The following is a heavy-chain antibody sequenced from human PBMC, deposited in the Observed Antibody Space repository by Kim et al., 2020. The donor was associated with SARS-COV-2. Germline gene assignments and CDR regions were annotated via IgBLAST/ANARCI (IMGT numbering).Heavy chain of an antibody. J-gene: IGHJ4*02. D-gene: IGHD1-26*01. CDR3: ARTGRSYSLDY. V-gene: IGHV4-59*01. Sequence: THYNPTLKSRVTISVATSKNQFSLKLSSVTAADTAMYYCARTGRSYSLDYWGQGTLVTVSS. CDR2: T.